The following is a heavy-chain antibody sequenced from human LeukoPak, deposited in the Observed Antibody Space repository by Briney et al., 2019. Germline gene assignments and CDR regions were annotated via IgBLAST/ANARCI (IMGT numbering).Heavy chain of an antibody. CDR1: GFTFSSYS. V-gene: IGHV3-48*04. CDR3: ARVVRIAAAGTLGY. Sequence: GGSLRLSCAASGFTFSSYSMNWVRQAPGKGLEWVSYISSSSSTIYYADSVKGRFTISRDNAKNSLYLQMNSLRAEDTAVYYCARVVRIAAAGTLGYWGQGTLVTVSS. D-gene: IGHD6-13*01. J-gene: IGHJ4*02. CDR2: ISSSSSTI.